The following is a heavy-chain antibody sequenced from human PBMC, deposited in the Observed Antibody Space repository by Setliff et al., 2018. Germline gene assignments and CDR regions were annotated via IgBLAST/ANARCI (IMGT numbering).Heavy chain of an antibody. J-gene: IGHJ4*02. V-gene: IGHV3-48*03. D-gene: IGHD7-27*01. CDR1: GFTFSSYE. Sequence: PGGSLRLSCAASGFTFSSYEMNWVRQAPGKGLEWVSYISSSGSTIYYADSMKGRFTISRDNVKNSLFLQMNSLRAEDTAVYYCVRDLHWGFDYWGLGTLVTVSS. CDR2: ISSSGSTI. CDR3: VRDLHWGFDY.